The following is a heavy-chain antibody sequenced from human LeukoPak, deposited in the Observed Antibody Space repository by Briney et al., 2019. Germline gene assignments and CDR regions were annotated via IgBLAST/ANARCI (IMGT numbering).Heavy chain of an antibody. V-gene: IGHV3-9*01. J-gene: IGHJ4*02. D-gene: IGHD4-17*01. CDR1: GFTFVDYA. CDR3: AREIYPSNGDYYFDY. CDR2: ITWNSGSI. Sequence: GGSLRLSCAASGFTFVDYAMHWVRQAPGKGLEWVSGITWNSGSIGYADSVKGRFTISRDNAKNSLFLHMNSLRAEDTAVYYCAREIYPSNGDYYFDYWGQGTLVTVSS.